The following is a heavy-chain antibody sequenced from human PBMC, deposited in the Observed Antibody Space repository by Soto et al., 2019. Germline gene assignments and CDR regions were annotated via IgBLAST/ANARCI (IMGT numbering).Heavy chain of an antibody. V-gene: IGHV3-23*01. CDR3: AKEMTSGYYLFDY. D-gene: IGHD3-22*01. Sequence: PGGSLRLSCAAYGFTFSSYAMSWVRQAPGKGLEWVSTISGTGGSTYYPDSVKGRFTISRDNSKNTVYLQMNSLRAEDAAVYYCAKEMTSGYYLFDYWGQGTLVTVSS. CDR1: GFTFSSYA. CDR2: ISGTGGST. J-gene: IGHJ4*02.